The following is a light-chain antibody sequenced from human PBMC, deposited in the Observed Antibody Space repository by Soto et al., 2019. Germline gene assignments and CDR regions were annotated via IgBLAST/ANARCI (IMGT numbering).Light chain of an antibody. V-gene: IGLV1-44*01. Sequence: QSVLTQPPSASGPPGQRVTISCSGSSSNIGSNTVNWYQQLPGTAPKLLLYSNNQRPSGVPDRFSGSKSGTSASLAISGLQSEDEADYYCAAWDDSLNGVVFGGGTTLTVL. CDR2: SNN. J-gene: IGLJ2*01. CDR3: AAWDDSLNGVV. CDR1: SSNIGSNT.